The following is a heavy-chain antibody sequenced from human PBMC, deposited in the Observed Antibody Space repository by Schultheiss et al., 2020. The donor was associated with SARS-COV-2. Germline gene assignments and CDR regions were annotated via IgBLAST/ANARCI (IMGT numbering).Heavy chain of an antibody. J-gene: IGHJ4*02. V-gene: IGHV4-59*12. CDR1: GDSISTNY. Sequence: SETLSLTCSVSGDSISTNYWSWIRQPPGKGLEWIGYIYYSGSTYYNPSLRSRVTISLDTSKNQFSLQLHSVTPEDTAVYYCARDSYETGTDFWGQGTLVTVSS. CDR3: ARDSYETGTDF. CDR2: IYYSGST. D-gene: IGHD1-1*01.